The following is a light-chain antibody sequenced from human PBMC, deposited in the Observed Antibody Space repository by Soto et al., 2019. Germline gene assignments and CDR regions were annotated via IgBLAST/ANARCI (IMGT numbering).Light chain of an antibody. J-gene: IGLJ3*02. Sequence: QSVLTQPPSASGIPGQRVTISCSGSSSNIGSNSVNWYHQVAGTAPKLLIHSDNQRPSGVPDRFSGSKSGTSASLAISGLQSGDEADYYCATWDDTLNGRVFGGGTKVTVL. CDR2: SDN. V-gene: IGLV1-44*01. CDR1: SSNIGSNS. CDR3: ATWDDTLNGRV.